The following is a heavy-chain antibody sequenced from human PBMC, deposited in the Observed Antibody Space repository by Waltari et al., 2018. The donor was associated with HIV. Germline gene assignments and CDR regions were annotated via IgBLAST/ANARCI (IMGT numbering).Heavy chain of an antibody. J-gene: IGHJ4*02. D-gene: IGHD2-15*01. CDR1: GFTSSSYS. V-gene: IGHV3-48*01. Sequence: EVQLVESGGGLVQPGGSLRLSCAASGFTSSSYSMNGVGQAPGKVLEWVSYISSSSSTIYYADSVKGRFTISRDNAKNSLYLQMNSLRAEDTAVYYCARVGAAYFDYWGQGTLVTVSS. CDR3: ARVGAAYFDY. CDR2: ISSSSSTI.